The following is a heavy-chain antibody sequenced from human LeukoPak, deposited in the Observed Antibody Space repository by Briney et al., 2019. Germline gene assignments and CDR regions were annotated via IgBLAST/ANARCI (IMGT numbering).Heavy chain of an antibody. V-gene: IGHV3-48*04. Sequence: GGSLRLSCAASGFTFSSYWMSWVRQAPGKGLEWVSYISSSGSTIYYADSVKGRFTISRDNAKKSLYLQMNSLRAEDTAVYYCARDRGGKWELLGAFDIWGQGTMVTVSS. D-gene: IGHD1-26*01. CDR3: ARDRGGKWELLGAFDI. CDR1: GFTFSSYW. CDR2: ISSSGSTI. J-gene: IGHJ3*02.